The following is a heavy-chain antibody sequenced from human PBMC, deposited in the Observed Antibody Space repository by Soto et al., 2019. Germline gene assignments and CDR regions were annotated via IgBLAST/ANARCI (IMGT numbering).Heavy chain of an antibody. D-gene: IGHD2-21*01. CDR2: IYAGGSDT. J-gene: IGHJ6*02. CDR1: GYSFENYW. CDR3: ARHDSLHFGMDS. Sequence: PGESLKISCTTSGYSFENYWIGWVRQMPGKGLEWMGIIYAGGSDTRYSPSFQGHVTISADKSITTAYLQWSSLKASDTAIYYCARHDSLHFGMDSWGQGTMVTVSS. V-gene: IGHV5-51*01.